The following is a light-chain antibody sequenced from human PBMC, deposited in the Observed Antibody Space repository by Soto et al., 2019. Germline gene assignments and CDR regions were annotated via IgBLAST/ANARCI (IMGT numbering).Light chain of an antibody. CDR3: QQYGSSPLT. J-gene: IGKJ4*01. CDR1: QSVRSNE. CDR2: GAS. Sequence: EIVLTQSPGTLSLSPGERATLSCRASQSVRSNELAWYQQKPGQAPRLLIYGASSRATAIPDRVSGSGSGTDFTLTISRLEPDDFAVYCCQQYGSSPLTFGGGTKVEFK. V-gene: IGKV3-20*01.